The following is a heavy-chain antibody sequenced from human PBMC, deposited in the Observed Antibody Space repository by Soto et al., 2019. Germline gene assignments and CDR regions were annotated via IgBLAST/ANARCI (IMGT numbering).Heavy chain of an antibody. V-gene: IGHV3-23*01. CDR1: GFTFSSFW. J-gene: IGHJ4*02. D-gene: IGHD6-13*01. CDR3: AKDDGYQQLVSVDY. Sequence: GGSLRLSCSASGFTFSSFWMSWVRQAPGKGLEWVSAISGSGGSTYYADSVKGRFTISRDNSKNTLYLQMDSLRAEDTAVYYCAKDDGYQQLVSVDYWDQGTLVTVSS. CDR2: ISGSGGST.